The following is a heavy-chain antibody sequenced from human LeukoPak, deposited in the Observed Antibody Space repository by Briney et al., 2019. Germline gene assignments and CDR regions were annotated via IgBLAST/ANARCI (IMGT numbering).Heavy chain of an antibody. CDR2: INPSGGST. D-gene: IGHD3-10*01. J-gene: IGHJ6*04. V-gene: IGHV1-46*01. CDR1: GYTFTSYY. Sequence: ASVKVSCKASGYTFTSYYMHWVRQAPGQGLKWMGIINPSGGSTSYAQKFQGRVTMTRDTSTSTVYMELSSLRSEDTAVYYCARTYYYGSGSRYYYGMDVWGKGTTVTVSS. CDR3: ARTYYYGSGSRYYYGMDV.